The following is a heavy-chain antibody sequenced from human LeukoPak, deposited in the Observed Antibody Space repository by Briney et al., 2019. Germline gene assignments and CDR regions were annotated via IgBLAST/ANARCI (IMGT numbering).Heavy chain of an antibody. CDR2: IKSKTDGGTT. V-gene: IGHV3-15*07. CDR1: GFIFRNYW. Sequence: GGSLRLSCAASGFIFRNYWMNWVRQAPGKGLEWVGRIKSKTDGGTTDYAAPVKGRFTISRDDSKNTLYLQMNSLKTEDTAVYYCTTDERFAYYYGMDVWGQGTTVTVSS. J-gene: IGHJ6*02. CDR3: TTDERFAYYYGMDV. D-gene: IGHD3-16*01.